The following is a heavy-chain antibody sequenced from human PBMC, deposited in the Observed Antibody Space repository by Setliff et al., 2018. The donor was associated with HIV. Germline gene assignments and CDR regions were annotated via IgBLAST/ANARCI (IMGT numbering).Heavy chain of an antibody. V-gene: IGHV4-61*08. CDR1: GGSISSGGYF. J-gene: IGHJ5*02. Sequence: SETLSLTCTVSGGSISSGGYFWSWIRQSPGKGLEWIGEFRHSGNTNINPSLKSRVTISGDTTKNQISLKLTSVTAADTAVYYCARGGRSTVTQWAWFDPWGQGTLVPSP. CDR2: FRHSGNT. CDR3: ARGGRSTVTQWAWFDP. D-gene: IGHD4-17*01.